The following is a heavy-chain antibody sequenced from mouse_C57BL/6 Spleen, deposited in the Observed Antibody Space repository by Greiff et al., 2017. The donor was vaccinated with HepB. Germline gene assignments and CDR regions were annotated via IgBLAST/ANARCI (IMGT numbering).Heavy chain of an antibody. CDR3: ARDDYDGSFAY. V-gene: IGHV1-81*01. CDR1: GYTFTSYG. J-gene: IGHJ3*01. D-gene: IGHD2-4*01. CDR2: IYPRSGNT. Sequence: VKLQESGAELARPGASVKLSCKASGYTFTSYGISWVKQRTGQGLEWIGEIYPRSGNTYYNEKFKGKATLTADKSSSTAYMELRSLTSEDSAVYFCARDDYDGSFAYWGQGTLVTVSA.